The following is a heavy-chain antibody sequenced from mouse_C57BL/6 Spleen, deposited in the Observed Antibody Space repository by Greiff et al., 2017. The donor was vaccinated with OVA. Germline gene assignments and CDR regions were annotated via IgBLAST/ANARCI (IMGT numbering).Heavy chain of an antibody. CDR2: INPSSGYT. J-gene: IGHJ3*01. Sequence: VQLQESGAELARPGASVKMSCKASGYTFTSYTMHWVKQRPGQGLEWIGYINPSSGYTKYNQKFKDKATLTADKSSSTAYMQLSSLTSEDSAVDYCAREGNYAWFAYWGQGTLVTVSA. D-gene: IGHD2-4*01. CDR3: AREGNYAWFAY. CDR1: GYTFTSYT. V-gene: IGHV1-4*01.